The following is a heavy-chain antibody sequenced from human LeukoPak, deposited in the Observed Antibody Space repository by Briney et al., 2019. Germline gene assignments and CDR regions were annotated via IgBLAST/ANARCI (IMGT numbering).Heavy chain of an antibody. V-gene: IGHV3-74*01. CDR1: GITLSTYW. J-gene: IGHJ5*02. Sequence: GGSLRLSCAASGITLSTYWIHWVRQAPGKGLVWVSRISYDGSNTNYADSVKGRFTISRDNAKNSLYLQMNSLRAEDTAVYYCARGSVLRYFDWLPDWFDPWGQGTLVTVSS. CDR2: ISYDGSNT. CDR3: ARGSVLRYFDWLPDWFDP. D-gene: IGHD3-9*01.